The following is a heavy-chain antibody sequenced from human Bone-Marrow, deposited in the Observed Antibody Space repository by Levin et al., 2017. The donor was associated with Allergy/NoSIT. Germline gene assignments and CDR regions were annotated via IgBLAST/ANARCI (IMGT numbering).Heavy chain of an antibody. CDR3: ARALRGAYYDILTGSNYDYYMDV. CDR1: GGSISSGGYY. Sequence: LRLSCTVSGGSISSGGYYWSWIRQHPGKGLEWIGYIYYSGSTYYNPSLKSRVTISVDTSKNQFSLKLSSVTAADTAVYYCARALRGAYYDILTGSNYDYYMDVWGKGTTVTVSS. J-gene: IGHJ6*03. D-gene: IGHD3-9*01. V-gene: IGHV4-31*03. CDR2: IYYSGST.